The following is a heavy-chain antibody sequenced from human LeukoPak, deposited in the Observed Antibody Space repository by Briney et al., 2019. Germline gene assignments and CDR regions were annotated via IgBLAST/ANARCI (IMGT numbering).Heavy chain of an antibody. Sequence: GGSLRLSCAASGFIFTNAWMSWVRQAPGKGLEWLGRIKSKSDGGITESAAPVKGRFTISRDDSKNTLYLQMNSLQTEDSAIYYCTRDRFTGLADGDLQHWGQGTLVTVSS. D-gene: IGHD4-17*01. V-gene: IGHV3-15*01. CDR2: IKSKSDGGIT. CDR3: TRDRFTGLADGDLQH. CDR1: GFIFTNAW. J-gene: IGHJ1*01.